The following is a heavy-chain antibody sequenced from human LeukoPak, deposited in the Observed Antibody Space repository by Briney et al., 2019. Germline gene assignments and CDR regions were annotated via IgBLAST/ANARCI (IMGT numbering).Heavy chain of an antibody. CDR1: GFTFDDYG. CDR3: ARAGRFSYGTYYLDY. CDR2: INWNGGST. J-gene: IGHJ4*02. D-gene: IGHD1-26*01. Sequence: GGSLRLSCAASGFTFDDYGMSWVRQAPGKGLEWVSGINWNGGSTGYADSVKGRFTISRDNAKNSLYLQMNSLRAEDTALYYCARAGRFSYGTYYLDYWGQGTLVTVSS. V-gene: IGHV3-20*04.